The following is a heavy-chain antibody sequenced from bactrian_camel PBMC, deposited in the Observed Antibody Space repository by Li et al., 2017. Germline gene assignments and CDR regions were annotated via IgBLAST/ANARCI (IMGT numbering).Heavy chain of an antibody. CDR2: IYFDQLRI. Sequence: VQLVESGGGSVQAGGSLRLSCAYTYMRVCMGWFRQAPGQEREPVAAIYFDQLRIWYHDSVKGRFTISEDAAKNTLYLQMTSLKPEDTAMYYCVAAPFTGSCRSSRPDISLGRGTQVTVS. D-gene: IGHD6*01. CDR1: TYMRVC. V-gene: IGHV3S59*01. J-gene: IGHJ4*01.